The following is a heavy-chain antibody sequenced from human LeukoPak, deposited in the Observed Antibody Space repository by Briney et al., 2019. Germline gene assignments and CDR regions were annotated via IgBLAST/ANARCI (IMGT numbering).Heavy chain of an antibody. CDR1: GFTVSNNY. CDR2: IYSGGSA. V-gene: IGHV3-53*01. CDR3: AKDEVGAKPKGAFDI. Sequence: GSLRLSCSASGFTVSNNYMSWVRQAPGEGLEWVSVIYSGGSAYYADSVRGRFTIPRDNSKNTLYLQMNSLRAEDTAVYYCAKDEVGAKPKGAFDIWGQGTMVTVSS. D-gene: IGHD1-26*01. J-gene: IGHJ3*02.